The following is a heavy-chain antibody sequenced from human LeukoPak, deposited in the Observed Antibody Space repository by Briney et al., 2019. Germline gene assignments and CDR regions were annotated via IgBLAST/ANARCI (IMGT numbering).Heavy chain of an antibody. CDR2: IYPRDSDT. CDR3: ARRSGTYDPPDY. CDR1: GYSFTPYW. Sequence: GEPLKMSCKASGYSFTPYWIGWVRQLPGKGLEWVGIIYPRDSDTRYSPSFEGQVTISADKSISTAYLHWSSLKASDTAMYYCARRSGTYDPPDYWGQGTLVTVSS. V-gene: IGHV5-51*01. D-gene: IGHD3-3*01. J-gene: IGHJ4*02.